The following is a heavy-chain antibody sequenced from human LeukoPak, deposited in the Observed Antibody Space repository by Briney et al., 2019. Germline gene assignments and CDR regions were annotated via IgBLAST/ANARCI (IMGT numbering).Heavy chain of an antibody. D-gene: IGHD3-22*01. J-gene: IGHJ4*02. CDR2: INHSGST. CDR3: ARGKGRRVVAFDY. CDR1: GGSFSGYY. Sequence: SETLSLTCAVYGGSFSGYYWSWIRQPPGKGLEWIGEINHSGSTNHNPSLKSRVTISVDTSKNQFSLKLSSVTAADTAVYYCARGKGRRVVAFDYWGQGTLVTVSS. V-gene: IGHV4-34*01.